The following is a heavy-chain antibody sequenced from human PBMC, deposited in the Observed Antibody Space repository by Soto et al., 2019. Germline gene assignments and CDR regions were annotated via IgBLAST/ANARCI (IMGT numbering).Heavy chain of an antibody. CDR2: ISYSGTT. D-gene: IGHD1-26*01. Sequence: PSETLSLTCTVSGGSISSGNYYWSWIRQPPGKGLEWIGFISYSGTTHYSASLRSRVSISRDNAKKSLYLQMNSLRPADTAMYYCSGGVGDAFWGQGTLVTAPQ. CDR3: SGGVGDAF. V-gene: IGHV4-30-4*03. J-gene: IGHJ4*02. CDR1: GGSISSGNYY.